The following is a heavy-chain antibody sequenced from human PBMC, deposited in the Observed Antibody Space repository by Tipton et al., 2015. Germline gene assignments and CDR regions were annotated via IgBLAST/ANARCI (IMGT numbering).Heavy chain of an antibody. Sequence: TLSLTCTVSGGSVSTSNYYWGWIRQSPGRGLEWIGYISYSGSTHYNPSLKRRVTISLDTSKNQFSLTLSSVTAADTAVYYCARFDYGDYLTGFDPWGQGTLVTVSS. CDR2: ISYSGST. D-gene: IGHD4-17*01. V-gene: IGHV4-61*01. J-gene: IGHJ5*02. CDR3: ARFDYGDYLTGFDP. CDR1: GGSVSTSNYY.